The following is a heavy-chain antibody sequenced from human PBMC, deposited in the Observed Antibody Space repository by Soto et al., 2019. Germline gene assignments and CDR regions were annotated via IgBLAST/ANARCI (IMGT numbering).Heavy chain of an antibody. Sequence: ASVKVSCKASGYTLTSYGISWVRQAPGQGLEWMGWISAYNGNTNYAQKLQGRVTMTTDTSTSTAYMELRSLRSDDTAVYYCARDPTQAVAGTWFDPWGQGTLVTVSS. D-gene: IGHD6-19*01. CDR3: ARDPTQAVAGTWFDP. V-gene: IGHV1-18*01. CDR2: ISAYNGNT. J-gene: IGHJ5*02. CDR1: GYTLTSYG.